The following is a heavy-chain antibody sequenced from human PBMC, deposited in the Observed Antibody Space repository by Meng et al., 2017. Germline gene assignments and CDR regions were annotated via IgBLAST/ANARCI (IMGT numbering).Heavy chain of an antibody. J-gene: IGHJ6*02. CDR1: GYTFISYG. Sequence: ASVKVTCKASGYTFISYGISWVRQAPGQGLEGMGWISAYNGNTNYAQKLQGRVTMTTDTSTSTAYMELRSLRSDDTAVYYCARENYDILTGYYSPLYYYYYGMDVWGQGTTVTVSS. CDR3: ARENYDILTGYYSPLYYYYYGMDV. CDR2: ISAYNGNT. V-gene: IGHV1-18*01. D-gene: IGHD3-9*01.